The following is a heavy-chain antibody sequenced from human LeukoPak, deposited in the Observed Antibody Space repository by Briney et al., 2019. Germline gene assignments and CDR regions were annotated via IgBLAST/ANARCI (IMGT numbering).Heavy chain of an antibody. CDR1: GFTFTTYW. CDR2: IKQDGTEK. Sequence: AGGSLRLSCAASGFTFTTYWMSWVRQAPGKGLEWVANIKQDGTEKYYVDSVKGRFTISRDNAKNSLYLQMSSLRAEDTALYYCARDFVGGVQDYWGQGTLVTVSS. CDR3: ARDFVGGVQDY. D-gene: IGHD3-16*01. J-gene: IGHJ4*02. V-gene: IGHV3-7*03.